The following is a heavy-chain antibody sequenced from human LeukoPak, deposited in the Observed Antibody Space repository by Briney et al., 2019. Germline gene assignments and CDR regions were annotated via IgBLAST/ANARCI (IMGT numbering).Heavy chain of an antibody. CDR2: ISSSSSYI. V-gene: IGHV3-21*01. Sequence: GGSLRLSCAASGFTFSSYSMNWVRQAPGKGLEWVSSISSSSSYIYYADSVKGRFTISRDNAKNSLYLRMNSLRAEDTAVYYCASRSCSGGSCYGMEGYGMDVWGQGTTVTVSS. CDR3: ASRSCSGGSCYGMEGYGMDV. D-gene: IGHD2-15*01. J-gene: IGHJ6*02. CDR1: GFTFSSYS.